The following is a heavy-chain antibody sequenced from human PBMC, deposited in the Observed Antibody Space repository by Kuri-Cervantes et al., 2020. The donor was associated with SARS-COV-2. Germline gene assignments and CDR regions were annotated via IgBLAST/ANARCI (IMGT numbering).Heavy chain of an antibody. Sequence: LCCTVSGGSISSGSYYWSWIRQPAGKGLEWIGRIYTSGSTNYNPSLKSRVTISVDTSKNQFSPKLSTVTAADTAVYYCASGGSSGYFNYWGQGTLVTVS. CDR1: GGSISSGSYY. CDR2: IYTSGST. J-gene: IGHJ4*02. V-gene: IGHV4-61*02. D-gene: IGHD3-22*01. CDR3: ASGGSSGYFNY.